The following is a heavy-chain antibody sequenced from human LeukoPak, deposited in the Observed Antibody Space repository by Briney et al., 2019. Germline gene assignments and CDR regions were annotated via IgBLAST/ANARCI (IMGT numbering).Heavy chain of an antibody. V-gene: IGHV4-61*02. CDR3: ARGVVVPAAHFDY. CDR2: IYTSGST. D-gene: IGHD2-2*01. CDR1: RRSISSGSYY. J-gene: IGHJ4*02. Sequence: SETLSLTCTVSRRSISSGSYYWGWVRQPAGKGLEWSGRIYTSGSTNYNPSLKSRVTISVDTSKNQFSLKLSSVTAADTAVYYCARGVVVPAAHFDYWGQGTLVTVSS.